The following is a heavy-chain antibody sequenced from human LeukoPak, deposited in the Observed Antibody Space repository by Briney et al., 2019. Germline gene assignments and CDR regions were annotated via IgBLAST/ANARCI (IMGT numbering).Heavy chain of an antibody. Sequence: SETLSLTCTVSGGSISSGSHHWGWFRQSPGKGLEWLGSIYYSQTTYYNPSLNSRVTISVVTSKNQYSLQLNSVTAADTAVYYCVRHDGRSGGTMGALDSWGQGSLVTVSS. CDR2: IYYSQTT. V-gene: IGHV4-39*01. D-gene: IGHD4-23*01. J-gene: IGHJ4*02. CDR1: GGSISSGSHH. CDR3: VRHDGRSGGTMGALDS.